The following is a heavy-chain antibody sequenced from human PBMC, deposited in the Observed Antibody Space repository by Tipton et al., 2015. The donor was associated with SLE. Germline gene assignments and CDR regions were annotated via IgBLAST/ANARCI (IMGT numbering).Heavy chain of an antibody. V-gene: IGHV3-53*01. CDR3: AREGEAARQGTYFDL. J-gene: IGHJ2*01. CDR1: GVTVRSKY. CDR2: IYSGDGT. D-gene: IGHD6-6*01. Sequence: SLRLSCAASGVTVRSKYMSWVRQATGKGLEWVSDIYSGDGTNYADSVKGRITISKDNSKNTLYLQMNSLRAEDTALYYCAREGEAARQGTYFDLWGRGTLVTVSS.